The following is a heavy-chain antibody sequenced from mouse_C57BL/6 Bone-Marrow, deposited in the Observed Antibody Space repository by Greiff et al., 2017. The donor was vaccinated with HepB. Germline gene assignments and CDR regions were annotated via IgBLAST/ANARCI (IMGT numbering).Heavy chain of an antibody. CDR2: IDPSDSYT. Sequence: VQLQQPGAELVKPGASVKLSCKASGYTFTSYWMQWVKQRPGQGLEWIGEIDPSDSYTNYNQKFKGKATLTVDTSSSTAYMQLSSLTSEDSAVYYCARGGSSLSYWGQGTLVTVSA. CDR3: ARGGSSLSY. J-gene: IGHJ3*01. D-gene: IGHD1-1*01. V-gene: IGHV1-50*01. CDR1: GYTFTSYW.